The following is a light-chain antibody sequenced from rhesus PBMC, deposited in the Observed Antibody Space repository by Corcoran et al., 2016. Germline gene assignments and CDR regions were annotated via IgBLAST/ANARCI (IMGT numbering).Light chain of an antibody. CDR3: SSYAGSNTYI. J-gene: IGLJ1*01. CDR2: EVS. V-gene: IGLV2-32*02. Sequence: QAALTQPRSESGSPGQSVTISCTGTSSDIGGYNYVSWYQQHPDTAPKLMIYEVSKWPSGVSDRFSGSKSGNTASLTISGLQAEDEADYYCSSYAGSNTYIFGAGTRLTVL. CDR1: SSDIGGYNY.